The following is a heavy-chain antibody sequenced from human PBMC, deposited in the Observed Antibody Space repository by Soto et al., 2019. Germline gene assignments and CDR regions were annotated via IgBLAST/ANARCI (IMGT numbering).Heavy chain of an antibody. J-gene: IGHJ6*03. CDR2: IYYSGST. CDR3: ARPRGEWAKNCSRTSCHGEYYYYYMDV. V-gene: IGHV4-39*01. Sequence: SETLSLTCTVSGGSISSSSYYWGWIRQPPGKGLEWIGSIYYSGSTYYNPSLKSRVTISVDTSKNQFSLKLSSVTAADTAVYYCARPRGEWAKNCSRTSCHGEYYYYYMDVWGKGTTVTVSS. CDR1: GGSISSSSYY. D-gene: IGHD2-2*01.